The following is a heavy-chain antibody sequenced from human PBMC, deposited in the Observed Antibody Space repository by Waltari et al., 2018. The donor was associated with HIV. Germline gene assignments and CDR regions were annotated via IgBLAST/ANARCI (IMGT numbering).Heavy chain of an antibody. CDR2: ISNDGSKK. Sequence: QVQLVEYGGGVVQPGKSLRLSWAATGLTFSNFGMHWVRQAPGKGLEWVALISNDGSKKYYADSVKGRFTISRANSKNTLYLQMNSLRPDDTAVYYCVRALGDYWGQGTLVTISS. J-gene: IGHJ4*02. CDR3: VRALGDY. D-gene: IGHD7-27*01. V-gene: IGHV3-30-3*01. CDR1: GLTFSNFG.